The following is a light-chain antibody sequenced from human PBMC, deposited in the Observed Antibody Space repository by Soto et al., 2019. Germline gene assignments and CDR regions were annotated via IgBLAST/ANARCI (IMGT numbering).Light chain of an antibody. Sequence: DIQMTQSPSSVSASVGDRVTITCRASQGINSWLAWYQQKSGKAPKLLIYSASSLVSGVPSRFSRSGSGTDFTLTISSLQPEDFATYYCQQANTFALTFGGGTKVEIK. J-gene: IGKJ4*01. CDR1: QGINSW. CDR3: QQANTFALT. V-gene: IGKV1-12*01. CDR2: SAS.